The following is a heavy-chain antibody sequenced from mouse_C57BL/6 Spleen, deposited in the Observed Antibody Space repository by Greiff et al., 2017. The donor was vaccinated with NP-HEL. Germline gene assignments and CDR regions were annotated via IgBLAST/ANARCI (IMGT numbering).Heavy chain of an antibody. CDR1: GYTFTDYY. Sequence: VQRVESGAELVRPGASVKLSCKASGYTFTDYYINWVKQRPGQGLEWIARIYPGSGNTYYNEKFKGKATLTAEKSSSTAYMQLSSLTSEDSAVYFCARGDWYFDVWGTGTTVTVSS. CDR3: ARGDWYFDV. CDR2: IYPGSGNT. V-gene: IGHV1-76*01. J-gene: IGHJ1*03.